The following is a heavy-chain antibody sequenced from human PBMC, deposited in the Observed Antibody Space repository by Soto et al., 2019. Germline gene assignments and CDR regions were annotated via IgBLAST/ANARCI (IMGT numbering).Heavy chain of an antibody. CDR2: IIPIPRIV. CDR3: ARELGGHFFEDIVVGWRRTRWLDP. Sequence: QVQLVQSGAEVKKPGSSVKVSCKASGGTFISYTISWVRQDPGQGLEWMGRIIPIPRIVNYAHNLQGRVTITADKFTSTVYMELSRLGAEDTGMYYFARELGGHFFEDIVVGWRRTRWLDPWGQGSLVIVSS. J-gene: IGHJ5*02. CDR1: GGTFISYT. V-gene: IGHV1-69*08. D-gene: IGHD2-2*01.